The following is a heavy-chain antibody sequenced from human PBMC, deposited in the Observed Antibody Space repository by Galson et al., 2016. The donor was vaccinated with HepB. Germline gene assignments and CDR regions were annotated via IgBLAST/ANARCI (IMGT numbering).Heavy chain of an antibody. CDR2: INPSGGST. J-gene: IGHJ6*02. CDR3: ATHPLVVYARSYGMDV. V-gene: IGHV1-46*01. Sequence: SVKVSCKASGHTFTNYYMHWVRQAPGQGLEWMGIINPSGGSTNFAQKFQGRVTMTRDTSTSTVYMERSSLRSEDTAVYYCATHPLVVYARSYGMDVWGRGTTVTVCS. CDR1: GHTFTNYY. D-gene: IGHD2-8*01.